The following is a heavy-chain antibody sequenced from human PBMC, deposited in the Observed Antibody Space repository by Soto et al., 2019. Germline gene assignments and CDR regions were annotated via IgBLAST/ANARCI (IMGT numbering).Heavy chain of an antibody. D-gene: IGHD6-13*01. CDR2: IYYSGST. CDR3: ARRVAAAGTFWFDP. V-gene: IGHV4-39*01. Sequence: QLQLQESGPGLVKPSETLSLTCTVSGGSISSSSYYWGWIRQPPGKGLEWIGSIYYSGSTYYNPSLKSRVTISVDTSKNQFSLKLSSVTAADTAVYYCARRVAAAGTFWFDPWGQGTLVTVSS. CDR1: GGSISSSSYY. J-gene: IGHJ5*02.